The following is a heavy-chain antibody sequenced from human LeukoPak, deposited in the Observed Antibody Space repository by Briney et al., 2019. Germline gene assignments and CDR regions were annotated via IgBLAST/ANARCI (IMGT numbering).Heavy chain of an antibody. J-gene: IGHJ4*02. D-gene: IGHD6-19*01. Sequence: GGSLRLSCAASGFNFDSYTMTWVRQAPGKGLEWVSSISSGSGRIYYADSMKGRFTISRDNAKSSLYLQMNSLRAEDTAVYYCARFLTVAVVPQRVDCWGQGTLVTVSS. CDR3: ARFLTVAVVPQRVDC. CDR2: ISSGSGRI. CDR1: GFNFDSYT. V-gene: IGHV3-21*01.